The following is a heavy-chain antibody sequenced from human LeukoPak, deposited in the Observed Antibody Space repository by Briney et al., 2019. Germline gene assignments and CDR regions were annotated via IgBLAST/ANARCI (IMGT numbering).Heavy chain of an antibody. J-gene: IGHJ6*02. V-gene: IGHV3-43*02. CDR2: ISGDGGST. D-gene: IGHD3-22*01. CDR1: GFTFDDYA. CDR3: AKDIGITMIVGVISNYYYYYGMDV. Sequence: GGSLRLSCAASGFTFDDYAMHWVRQAPGKGLEWVSLISGDGGSTYYADSVKGRFTISRDNSKNSLYLQMNSLRTEDTALYYCAKDIGITMIVGVISNYYYYYGMDVWGQGTTVTVSS.